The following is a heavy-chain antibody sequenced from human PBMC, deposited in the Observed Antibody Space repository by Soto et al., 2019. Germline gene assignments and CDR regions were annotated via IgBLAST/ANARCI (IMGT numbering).Heavy chain of an antibody. V-gene: IGHV3-30*18. CDR2: ISYDGSNK. CDR1: GFTFSSYG. CDR3: AKAEGSSYGMDV. J-gene: IGHJ6*02. Sequence: GGSLRLSCAASGFTFSSYGMHWVRQAPGKGLEWVAVISYDGSNKYYADSVKGRFTISRDNSKNTLYLQMNSLRAEDTAVYYCAKAEGSSYGMDVWGQGTTVTVSS.